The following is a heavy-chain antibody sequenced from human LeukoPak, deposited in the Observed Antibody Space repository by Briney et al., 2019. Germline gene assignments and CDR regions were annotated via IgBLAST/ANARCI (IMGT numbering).Heavy chain of an antibody. V-gene: IGHV3-21*01. D-gene: IGHD3-10*01. Sequence: PGGSLRLSCAASGFTFSSYSMNWVRQAPGKGLEWVSSISYSPSHIYYADSVKGRFTISRDDAKNSLSLQMNRLRVEDTAVYYCASGGFGELYWGQGSLVTVSS. CDR3: ASGGFGELY. CDR1: GFTFSSYS. CDR2: ISYSPSHI. J-gene: IGHJ4*02.